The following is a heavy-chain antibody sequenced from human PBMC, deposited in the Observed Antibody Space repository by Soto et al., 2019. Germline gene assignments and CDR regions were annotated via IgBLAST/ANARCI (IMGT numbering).Heavy chain of an antibody. CDR2: IYYSGST. D-gene: IGHD3-22*01. Sequence: ETLSLTCXVSGGSISSSSYYWGWIRQPPGKGLEWIGSIYYSGSTYYNPSLKSRVTISVDTSKNQFSLKLSSVTAADTAVYYCATVYDAYYYGMDVWGQGTTVTVSS. CDR3: ATVYDAYYYGMDV. V-gene: IGHV4-39*01. J-gene: IGHJ6*02. CDR1: GGSISSSSYY.